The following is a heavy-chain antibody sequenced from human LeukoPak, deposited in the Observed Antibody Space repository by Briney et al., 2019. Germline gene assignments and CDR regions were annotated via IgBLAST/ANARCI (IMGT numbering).Heavy chain of an antibody. CDR2: IWYDGSNK. CDR1: GFTFSSYG. V-gene: IGHV3-33*01. CDR3: ARGGDIVVVPAAILDY. Sequence: GGSLRLSCAASGFTFSSYGMHWVRQAPGKGLEWVAVIWYDGSNKYYADSVKGRFTISRDNSKNTLYLQMNSLRAEDTAVYYCARGGDIVVVPAAILDYWGQGTLVTVPS. D-gene: IGHD2-2*01. J-gene: IGHJ4*02.